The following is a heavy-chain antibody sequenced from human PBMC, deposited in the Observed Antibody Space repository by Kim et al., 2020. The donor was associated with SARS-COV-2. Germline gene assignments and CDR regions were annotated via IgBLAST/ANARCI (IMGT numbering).Heavy chain of an antibody. Sequence: ADSVKGRFTISRDNAKNSLYLQMNSLRAEDTAVYYCAREAAAAGPSYFDYWGQGTLVTVSS. V-gene: IGHV3-11*04. J-gene: IGHJ4*02. D-gene: IGHD6-13*01. CDR3: AREAAAAGPSYFDY.